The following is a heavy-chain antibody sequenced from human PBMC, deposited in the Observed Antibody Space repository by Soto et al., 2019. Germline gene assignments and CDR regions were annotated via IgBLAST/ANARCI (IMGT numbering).Heavy chain of an antibody. D-gene: IGHD3-16*02. CDR2: INAGNGNT. J-gene: IGHJ4*02. Sequence: ASVKVSCKASGYTFTSYAMHWVRQAPGQRLEWMGWINAGNGNTKYSQKFQGRVTITRDTSASTAYMELSSLRSEDTAVYYCARVAPIRLGELSLSDWGQGTLVTVSS. CDR3: ARVAPIRLGELSLSD. V-gene: IGHV1-3*01. CDR1: GYTFTSYA.